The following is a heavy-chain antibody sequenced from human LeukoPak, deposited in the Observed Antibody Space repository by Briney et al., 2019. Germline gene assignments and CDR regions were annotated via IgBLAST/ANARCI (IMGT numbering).Heavy chain of an antibody. CDR1: GSTFSSYA. V-gene: IGHV3-23*01. D-gene: IGHD3-3*01. Sequence: PGGSLRLSCAASGSTFSSYAMSWVRQAPGKGLEWVSAISGSGGSTYYADSVKGRFTISRDNSKNTLYLQMNSLRAEDTAVYYCAKVWDYDFWSGFDYWGQGTLVTVSS. J-gene: IGHJ4*02. CDR3: AKVWDYDFWSGFDY. CDR2: ISGSGGST.